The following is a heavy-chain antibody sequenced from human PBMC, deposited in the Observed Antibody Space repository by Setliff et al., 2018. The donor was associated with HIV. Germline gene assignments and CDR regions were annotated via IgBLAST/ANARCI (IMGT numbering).Heavy chain of an antibody. CDR1: RFDFNNYW. CDR3: ARKLRPGHGVDV. CDR2: IGQDGSEK. J-gene: IGHJ6*02. Sequence: LRLSCAASRFDFNNYWMCWVRQAPGKGLEWVANIGQDGSEKNYVDSVKGRFTISRDDAKNSMDLQMNSLRAEDTAIYYCARKLRPGHGVDVWGQGTTVTVSS. V-gene: IGHV3-7*01. D-gene: IGHD3-10*01.